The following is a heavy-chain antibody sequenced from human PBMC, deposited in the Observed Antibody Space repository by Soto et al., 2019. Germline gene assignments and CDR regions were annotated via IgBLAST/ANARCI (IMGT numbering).Heavy chain of an antibody. V-gene: IGHV3-73*01. D-gene: IGHD6-6*01. CDR3: TNLMVIAARQMVGY. CDR2: IRSKANSYAT. Sequence: GGSLRLSCAASGFTFSGSAMHWVRQASGKGLEWVGRIRSKANSYATAYAASVKGRFTISRDDSKNTAYLQMNSLKTEDTAVYYCTNLMVIAARQMVGYWGQGTLVTVSS. J-gene: IGHJ4*02. CDR1: GFTFSGSA.